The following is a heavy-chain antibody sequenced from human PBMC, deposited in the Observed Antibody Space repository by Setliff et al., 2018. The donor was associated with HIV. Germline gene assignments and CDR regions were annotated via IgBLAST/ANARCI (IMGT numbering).Heavy chain of an antibody. D-gene: IGHD6-13*01. CDR3: AKDALGAAAGAYFDY. Sequence: GGSLRLSCAASGFTFDRYWMHWVRQAPGKGLEWVANIKQDGSEKYYADSVKGRFTISRDNSKNTLYLPMNSLRADDTAVYYCAKDALGAAAGAYFDYWGRGTTVTVSS. CDR2: IKQDGSEK. CDR1: GFTFDRYW. V-gene: IGHV3-7*01. J-gene: IGHJ4*03.